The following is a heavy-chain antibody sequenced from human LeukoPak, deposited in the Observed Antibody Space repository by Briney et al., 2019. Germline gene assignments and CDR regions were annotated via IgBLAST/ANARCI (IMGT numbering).Heavy chain of an antibody. Sequence: ASVKVSCKASGYTFTGYYMHWVRQAPGQGLEWMGWINPNSGGTNYAQKLQGRVTMTRDTSISTAYMELSRLRSDDTAVYYCAQISIAAAGTPHDYWGQGTLVTVSS. CDR3: AQISIAAAGTPHDY. J-gene: IGHJ4*02. V-gene: IGHV1-2*02. D-gene: IGHD6-13*01. CDR1: GYTFTGYY. CDR2: INPNSGGT.